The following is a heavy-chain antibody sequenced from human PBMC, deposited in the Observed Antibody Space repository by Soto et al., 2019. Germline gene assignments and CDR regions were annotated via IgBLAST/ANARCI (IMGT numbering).Heavy chain of an antibody. J-gene: IGHJ3*02. CDR1: GCNLANYW. Sequence: XESLNISCKGSGCNLANYWIGWVRQMPGKGLEWMGMIFPGDSDTKNSPSLQGQITMSVDKSDSSACLQWRSLKASDTAMYYCAAGYTTGPDAFDTSGHGKMVTVSS. CDR3: AAGYTTGPDAFDT. CDR2: IFPGDSDT. D-gene: IGHD6-13*01. V-gene: IGHV5-51*01.